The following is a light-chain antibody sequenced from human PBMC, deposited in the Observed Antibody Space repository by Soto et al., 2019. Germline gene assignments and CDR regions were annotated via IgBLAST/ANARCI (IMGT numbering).Light chain of an antibody. V-gene: IGKV3-15*01. J-gene: IGKJ2*01. CDR1: QSVGSN. CDR2: GAS. CDR3: QQYNNWPYT. Sequence: EIVMTQSPATLSVSPGERATLYCRASQSVGSNLAWYQQRPGQAPRPLIYGASTRAIGIPPRFSGSGSGTEFTLTISSLQSEDFAVYYCQQYNNWPYTFGRGTKLEIK.